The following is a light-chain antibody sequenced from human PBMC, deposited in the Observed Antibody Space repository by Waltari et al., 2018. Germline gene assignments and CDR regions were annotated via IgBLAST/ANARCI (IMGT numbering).Light chain of an antibody. CDR2: DVT. CDR3: CSYAGIWV. CDR1: GSDVGEFNS. Sequence: QSALTQPRSVSGSPGQSVTISCAGTGSDVGEFNSVSWYQQHPGKAPKLVIFDVTKRPSGVPDRCSGSKSGTAASVTGSGLQAEDEAYYYCCSYAGIWVFGGGSKLTVL. J-gene: IGLJ3*02. V-gene: IGLV2-11*02.